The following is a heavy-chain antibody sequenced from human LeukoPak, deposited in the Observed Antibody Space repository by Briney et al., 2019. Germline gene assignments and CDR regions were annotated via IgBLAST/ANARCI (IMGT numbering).Heavy chain of an antibody. Sequence: PGGSLRLSCAASGFTFSNSAMSWVRQAPGKGLEWGSAICGSGGSIYYADSVKGRFTISRDNSKNTVYLQMNSLRADATAVYYCAKAPGGIVGYWGQGTLVTVSS. CDR2: ICGSGGSI. J-gene: IGHJ4*02. CDR3: AKAPGGIVGY. V-gene: IGHV3-23*01. D-gene: IGHD3-16*01. CDR1: GFTFSNSA.